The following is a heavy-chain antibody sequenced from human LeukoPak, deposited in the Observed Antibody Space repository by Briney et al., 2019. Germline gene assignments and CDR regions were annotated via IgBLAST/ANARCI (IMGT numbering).Heavy chain of an antibody. D-gene: IGHD6-13*01. CDR1: EFTFSSYG. CDR2: ISSSSSYI. V-gene: IGHV3-21*01. CDR3: AREQQLVPDY. Sequence: PGGSLRLSCAASEFTFSSYGMHWVRQAPGKGLEWVSSISSSSSYIYYADSVKGRFTISRDNAKNSLYLQMNSLRAEDTAVYYCAREQQLVPDYWGQGTLVTVSS. J-gene: IGHJ4*02.